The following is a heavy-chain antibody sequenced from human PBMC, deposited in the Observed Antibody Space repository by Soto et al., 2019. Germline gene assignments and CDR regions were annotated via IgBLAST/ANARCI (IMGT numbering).Heavy chain of an antibody. CDR3: AREWGGNLVGGPLYYYYGMDV. J-gene: IGHJ6*02. CDR2: INPSGGST. Sequence: ASVKVSCKASGYTFTSYYMHWVRQVPVQGLEWMGIINPSGGSTSYAQKFQGRVTMTRDTSTSTVYMELSSLRSEDTAVYYCAREWGGNLVGGPLYYYYGMDVWGQGTTVTVSS. CDR1: GYTFTSYY. D-gene: IGHD2-2*01. V-gene: IGHV1-46*01.